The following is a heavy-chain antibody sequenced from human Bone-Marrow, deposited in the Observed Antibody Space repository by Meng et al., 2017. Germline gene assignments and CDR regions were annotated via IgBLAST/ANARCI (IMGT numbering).Heavy chain of an antibody. CDR1: GFTFSSYA. Sequence: GESLKISCAASGFTFSSYAMHWVRQAPGKGLEWVAVISYDGSNKYYADSVKGRFTISRDNSKNTLYLQMNSLRAEDTAVYYCARISSGSYFNLYYYYGMDVWGQGTTVTVS. CDR3: ARISSGSYFNLYYYYGMDV. J-gene: IGHJ6*02. V-gene: IGHV3-30*01. CDR2: ISYDGSNK. D-gene: IGHD1-26*01.